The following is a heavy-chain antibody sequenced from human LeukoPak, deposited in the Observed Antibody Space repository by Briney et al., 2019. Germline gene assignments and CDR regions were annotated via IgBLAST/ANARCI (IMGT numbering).Heavy chain of an antibody. V-gene: IGHV3-11*01. Sequence: GGSLRLSCAASGFTFSDYYMSWIRQAPGKGLEWVSYISGSGSTIYYADSVKGRFTISRDNAKNSLYLQMNSLRAEDTAVYHCARNLGYGRTPVVRYWGQGTLVTVSS. D-gene: IGHD5-18*01. CDR3: ARNLGYGRTPVVRY. J-gene: IGHJ4*02. CDR2: ISGSGSTI. CDR1: GFTFSDYY.